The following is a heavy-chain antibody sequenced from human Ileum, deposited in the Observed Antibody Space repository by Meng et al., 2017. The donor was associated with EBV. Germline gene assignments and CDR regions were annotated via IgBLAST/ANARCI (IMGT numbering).Heavy chain of an antibody. V-gene: IGHV4-34*01. CDR2: INPSEGT. CDR1: GGSFTDYY. Sequence: QEQLHPVGRGLLKPSETLSLTCAVYGGSFTDYYRTWTRQPPGKGLEWIGEINPSEGTNYNPSLKSRVTISVDTSKNQFSLKMNSLTAADTAIYYCARRGSYGGGCDYWGQGTLVTVSS. J-gene: IGHJ4*02. CDR3: ARRGSYGGGCDY. D-gene: IGHD1-26*01.